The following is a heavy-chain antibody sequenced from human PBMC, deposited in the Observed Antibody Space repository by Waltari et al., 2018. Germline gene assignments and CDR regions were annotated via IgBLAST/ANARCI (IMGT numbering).Heavy chain of an antibody. D-gene: IGHD2-2*01. CDR1: GYTFTGYY. J-gene: IGHJ4*02. Sequence: QVQLVQSGAEVKKPGASVKVSCKASGYTFTGYYMHWVRQAPGQGLEWMGWINPNSGDTNYAQKFQGRVTMTRDTSISTAYMELSRLRSDDTAVYYCAREWVPAASHFDYWGQGTLVTVSS. CDR2: INPNSGDT. CDR3: AREWVPAASHFDY. V-gene: IGHV1-2*02.